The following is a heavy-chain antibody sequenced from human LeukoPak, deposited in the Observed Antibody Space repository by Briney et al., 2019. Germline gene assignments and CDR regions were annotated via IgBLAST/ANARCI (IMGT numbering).Heavy chain of an antibody. D-gene: IGHD6-19*01. CDR1: GGSLSAYY. V-gene: IGHV4-34*01. CDR3: ARLAGGVAGVPYYYYYYYMDV. CDR2: INHGGST. Sequence: SETLSLTCAVYGGSLSAYYWTWIRQPPGKGLEWIGEINHGGSTNYNPSLKSRVTISVDTSKNQFSLKLSSVTAADTAVYYCARLAGGVAGVPYYYYYYYMDVWGKGTTVTISS. J-gene: IGHJ6*03.